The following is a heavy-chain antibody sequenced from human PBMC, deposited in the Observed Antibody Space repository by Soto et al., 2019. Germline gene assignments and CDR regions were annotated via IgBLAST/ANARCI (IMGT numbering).Heavy chain of an antibody. D-gene: IGHD3-3*01. V-gene: IGHV3-53*04. CDR1: GFTVSSNY. CDR2: IYSGGST. J-gene: IGHJ4*02. Sequence: GGSLRLSCAASGFTVSSNYMSWVRQAPGKGLEWVSVIYSGGSTYYADSVKGRFTISRHNSKNTLYLQMNSLRAEDTAVYYCAMLRFLEWSLEYYFDYWGQGTLVTVSS. CDR3: AMLRFLEWSLEYYFDY.